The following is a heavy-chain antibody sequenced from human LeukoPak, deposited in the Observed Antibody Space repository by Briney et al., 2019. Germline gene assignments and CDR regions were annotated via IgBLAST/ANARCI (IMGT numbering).Heavy chain of an antibody. D-gene: IGHD1-1*01. J-gene: IGHJ4*02. V-gene: IGHV4-59*01. CDR3: ARERRYNWNDDY. Sequence: PSETLSLTCTVSGGSISSYYWSWIRQPPGKGLEWIGYICYSGSTNYNPSLKSRVTISVDTSKNQFSLKLSSVTAADTAVYYCARERRYNWNDDYWGQGTLVTVSS. CDR1: GGSISSYY. CDR2: ICYSGST.